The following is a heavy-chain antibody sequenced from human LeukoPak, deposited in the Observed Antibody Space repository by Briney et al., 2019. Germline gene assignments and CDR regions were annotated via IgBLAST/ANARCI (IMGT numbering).Heavy chain of an antibody. J-gene: IGHJ5*02. CDR1: GGSISSYY. CDR3: ARVTGGYSYGPNWFDP. CDR2: IYYSGST. V-gene: IGHV4-59*01. D-gene: IGHD5-18*01. Sequence: SETLSLTCTVSGGSISSYYWSWIRRPPGKGLEWIGYIYYSGSTNYNPSLKSRVTISVDTSKNQFSLKLSSVTAADTAVYYCARVTGGYSYGPNWFDPWGQGTLVTVPS.